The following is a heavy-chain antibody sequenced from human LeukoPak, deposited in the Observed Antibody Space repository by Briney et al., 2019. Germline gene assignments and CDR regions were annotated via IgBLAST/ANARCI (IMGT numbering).Heavy chain of an antibody. J-gene: IGHJ5*02. CDR2: ISVYSGNT. Sequence: ASVKVSCKASGYTFASYGVSWVRQAPGQGPEWMAWISVYSGNTKYAQKFQDRATLTADTSTSTVYMELRSLRSDDTAVYYCARDGWSLGPWGQGTLVTVSS. V-gene: IGHV1-18*01. CDR3: ARDGWSLGP. CDR1: GYTFASYG. D-gene: IGHD2-8*01.